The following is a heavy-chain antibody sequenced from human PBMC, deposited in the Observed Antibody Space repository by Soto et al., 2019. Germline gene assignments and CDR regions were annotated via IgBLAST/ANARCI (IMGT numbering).Heavy chain of an antibody. J-gene: IGHJ6*03. Sequence: GGSLRLSCAASGFTFSDYYMSWIRQAPGKGLEWVSYISSSGSTIYYADSVKGRFTISRDNAKNSLYLQMNSLRAEDTAVYYCARGPAARPFYYYYMDVWGKGTTVTVSS. V-gene: IGHV3-11*01. CDR3: ARGPAARPFYYYYMDV. CDR1: GFTFSDYY. D-gene: IGHD6-6*01. CDR2: ISSSGSTI.